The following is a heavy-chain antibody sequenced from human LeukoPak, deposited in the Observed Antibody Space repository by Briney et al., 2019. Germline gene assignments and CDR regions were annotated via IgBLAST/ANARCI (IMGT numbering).Heavy chain of an antibody. J-gene: IGHJ3*01. Sequence: GGSLRLSCAAPGFTFSDSAMTWVRQAPGKGLDWVSLISFSGDSIYYADSVRGRFTISRDNSKDTLYLQMNSLRAEDTAIYYCARDIQLSTWGLGTMVTVSS. D-gene: IGHD5-24*01. CDR3: ARDIQLST. CDR1: GFTFSDSA. V-gene: IGHV3-23*01. CDR2: ISFSGDSI.